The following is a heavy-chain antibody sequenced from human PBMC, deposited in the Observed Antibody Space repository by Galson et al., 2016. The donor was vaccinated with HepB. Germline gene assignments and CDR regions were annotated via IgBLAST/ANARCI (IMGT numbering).Heavy chain of an antibody. CDR3: ARDGAVIATAGTYYYGMDV. V-gene: IGHV1-18*01. Sequence: QSGAEVKKPGASVKVSCKASDYTFTSYGISWVRQAPGQGLEWMGWISGYNGNTHYGQKLQGRVTMTTDTSTSTVYMELRSLRSDDTAVDYCARDGAVIATAGTYYYGMDVWGQGTTVTVSS. D-gene: IGHD6-13*01. CDR1: DYTFTSYG. CDR2: ISGYNGNT. J-gene: IGHJ6*02.